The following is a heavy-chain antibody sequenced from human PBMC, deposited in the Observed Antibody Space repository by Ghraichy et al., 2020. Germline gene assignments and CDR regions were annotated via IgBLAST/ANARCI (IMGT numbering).Heavy chain of an antibody. CDR2: IYYSGST. CDR3: ARARYYYGSGSFYGMDV. CDR1: GGSVTSETCY. D-gene: IGHD3-10*01. J-gene: IGHJ6*02. Sequence: SETLSLTCTVSGGSVTSETCYWSWIRQPPGKGLEWIGYIYYSGSTNYNPSLKSRVTISLDTSKNQFSLKLSSGTAADTAVYYCARARYYYGSGSFYGMDVWGQGTTVTVSS. V-gene: IGHV4-61*01.